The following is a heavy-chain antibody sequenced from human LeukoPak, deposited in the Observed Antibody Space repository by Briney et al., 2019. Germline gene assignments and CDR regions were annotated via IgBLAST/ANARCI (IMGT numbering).Heavy chain of an antibody. CDR1: GFTFSSYA. CDR3: AKGHDYGDDFDY. J-gene: IGHJ4*02. D-gene: IGHD4-17*01. CDR2: ISGSGGST. Sequence: GGSLRLSCAASGFTFSSYAMSWVRQAPGKGLEWVSAISGSGGSTYYADSVKGQFTISRDNSKNTLYLQMNSLRAEDTAVYYCAKGHDYGDDFDYWGQGTLVTVSS. V-gene: IGHV3-23*01.